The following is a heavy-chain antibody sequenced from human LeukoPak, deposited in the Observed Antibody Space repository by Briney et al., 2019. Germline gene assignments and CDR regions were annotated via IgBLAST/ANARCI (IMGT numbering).Heavy chain of an antibody. CDR1: GYTFTSYG. V-gene: IGHV1-18*01. Sequence: ASVKVSCKASGYTFTSYGISWVRQAPGQGLEWMGWISAYNGNTNYAQKLQGRVTMTTDTSTSTAYMELRSLRSDDTAVYYCARKLFIDYDSSGFDYWGQGTLVTVSA. J-gene: IGHJ4*02. D-gene: IGHD3-22*01. CDR3: ARKLFIDYDSSGFDY. CDR2: ISAYNGNT.